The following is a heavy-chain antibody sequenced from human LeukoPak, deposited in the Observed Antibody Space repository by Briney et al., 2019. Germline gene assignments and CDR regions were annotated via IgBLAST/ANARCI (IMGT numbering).Heavy chain of an antibody. D-gene: IGHD6-19*01. CDR3: ARGVTGGWYGDFQH. J-gene: IGHJ1*01. Sequence: SETLSLICTVSGGSINTYFWSWIRQPPGKGLEWIGYIYYSGSTNYNPSLKSRVTISVDTSKNQFSLKLSSVTAADTAVYYCARGVTGGWYGDFQHWGQGTLVTVSS. CDR2: IYYSGST. CDR1: GGSINTYF. V-gene: IGHV4-59*01.